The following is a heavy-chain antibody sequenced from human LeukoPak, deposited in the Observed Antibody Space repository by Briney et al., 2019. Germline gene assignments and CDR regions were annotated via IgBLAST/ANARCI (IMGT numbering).Heavy chain of an antibody. V-gene: IGHV3-30*03. J-gene: IGHJ4*02. CDR2: ISYDGSNK. D-gene: IGHD4-17*01. Sequence: GGSLRLSCAASGFTFSSYGMHGVRQAPGKGLEWVAVISYDGSNKYYADSVKGRFNISRANSKNTLYLQMHSLRAEDTAVYYCAQGTYGPQTGAFDYWGQGTLVTVSS. CDR3: AQGTYGPQTGAFDY. CDR1: GFTFSSYG.